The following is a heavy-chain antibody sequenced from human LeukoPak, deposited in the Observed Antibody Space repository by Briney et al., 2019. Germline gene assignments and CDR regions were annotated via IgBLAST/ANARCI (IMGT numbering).Heavy chain of an antibody. V-gene: IGHV4-61*08. CDR2: IYYSGST. J-gene: IGHJ4*02. CDR1: GGSISSGGYY. CDR3: ARRMASGWYDGYYFDY. D-gene: IGHD6-13*01. Sequence: SETLSLTCTVSGGSISSGGYYWSWIRQHPGKGLEWIGYIYYSGSTNYNPSLKSRVTISVDTSKNQFSLKLSSVTAADTAVYYCARRMASGWYDGYYFDYWGQGTLVTVSS.